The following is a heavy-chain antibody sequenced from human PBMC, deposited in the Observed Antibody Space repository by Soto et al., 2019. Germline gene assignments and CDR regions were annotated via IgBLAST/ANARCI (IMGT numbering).Heavy chain of an antibody. D-gene: IGHD3-3*01. CDR3: ARGTYYDFWSAIPGGNYYYYYMDV. Sequence: SETLSLTCTVSGGSISSYYWSWIRQPPGKGLKRIKYIYYRENTNYNPSLKSRVTISVDTSKNQFSLKLSSVTAADTAVYYCARGTYYDFWSAIPGGNYYYYYMDVWGKGTTVTVSS. J-gene: IGHJ6*03. CDR1: GGSISSYY. V-gene: IGHV4-59*01. CDR2: IYYRENT.